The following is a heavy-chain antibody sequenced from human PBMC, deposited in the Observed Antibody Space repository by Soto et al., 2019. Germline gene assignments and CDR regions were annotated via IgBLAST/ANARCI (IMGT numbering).Heavy chain of an antibody. D-gene: IGHD3-10*01. V-gene: IGHV1-3*01. CDR3: ASTIWSRYYYGMDV. J-gene: IGHJ6*02. CDR1: GYTFTSYA. Sequence: GASVKVSCKASGYTFTSYAMHWVRQAPGQRLEWMGWINAGNGNTKYSQKFQGRVTITRDTSASIAYMELSSLRSEDTAVYYCASTIWSRYYYGMDVWGQGTTVTVSS. CDR2: INAGNGNT.